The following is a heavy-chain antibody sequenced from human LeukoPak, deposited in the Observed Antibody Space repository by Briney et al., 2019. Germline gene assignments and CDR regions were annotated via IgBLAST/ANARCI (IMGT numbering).Heavy chain of an antibody. CDR1: GFTFSSFA. V-gene: IGHV3-21*01. J-gene: IGHJ4*02. CDR3: AREDSYYYGSGSYPFDY. CDR2: ISSSSSYI. D-gene: IGHD3-10*01. Sequence: GGSLRLSCAASGFTFSSFAMNWVRQAPGKGLEWVSSISSSSSYIYYADSVKGRFTISRDNAKNSLYLQMNSLRAEDTAVYYCAREDSYYYGSGSYPFDYWGQGTLVTVSS.